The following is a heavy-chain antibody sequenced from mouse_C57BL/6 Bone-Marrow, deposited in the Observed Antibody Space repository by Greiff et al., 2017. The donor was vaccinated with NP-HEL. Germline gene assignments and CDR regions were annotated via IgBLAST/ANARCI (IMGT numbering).Heavy chain of an antibody. J-gene: IGHJ3*01. CDR1: GYTFTSYW. D-gene: IGHD2-3*01. CDR2: IHPNSGST. Sequence: QVQLQQPGAELVKPGASVKLSCKASGYTFTSYWMHWVKQRPGQGLEWIGMIHPNSGSTNYNEKFKSKATLTVDKSSSTAYMQLSSLTSEDSAVYYCAREYYGRWLLLIPYWGQGTLVTVSA. V-gene: IGHV1-64*01. CDR3: AREYYGRWLLLIPY.